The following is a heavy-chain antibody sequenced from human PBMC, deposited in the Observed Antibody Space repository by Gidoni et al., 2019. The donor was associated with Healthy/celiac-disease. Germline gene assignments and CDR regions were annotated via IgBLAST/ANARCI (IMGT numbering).Heavy chain of an antibody. Sequence: QVQLVQSGAEVKKPGASVKVSCKASGYTFTSYYMPWVRQAPGQGLEWMGIINPSGGSKSDAQKFQGRVTRTRDTSRTTVYMELSSRRSENTAVYYCARQAPNSSSWYYFDYWGQGTLVTVSS. CDR3: ARQAPNSSSWYYFDY. CDR1: GYTFTSYY. V-gene: IGHV1-46*01. CDR2: INPSGGSK. J-gene: IGHJ4*02. D-gene: IGHD6-13*01.